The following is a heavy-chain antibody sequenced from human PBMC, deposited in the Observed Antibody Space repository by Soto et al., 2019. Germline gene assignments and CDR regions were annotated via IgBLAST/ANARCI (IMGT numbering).Heavy chain of an antibody. CDR3: AKDQGSGYPTFAFDP. J-gene: IGHJ5*02. CDR1: GFTFDDYA. V-gene: IGHV3-9*01. D-gene: IGHD5-12*01. CDR2: ISWNSGSI. Sequence: EVQLVESGGGLVQPGRSLRLSCAASGFTFDDYAMHWVRQAPGKGLEWVSGISWNSGSIGYADSVKGRFTISRDNAKNSLYLQMNSLRAEDTALYYSAKDQGSGYPTFAFDPWGQGTLVTVSS.